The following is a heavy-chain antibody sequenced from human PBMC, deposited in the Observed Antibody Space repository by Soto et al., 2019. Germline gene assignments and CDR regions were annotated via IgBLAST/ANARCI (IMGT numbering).Heavy chain of an antibody. CDR3: GRDGTKTLREWSVH. J-gene: IGHJ5*02. Sequence: SETLSLTCTVSGASISGFYWSWIRKSAGKGLEWIGRIYATGTTDYNPSLKSRVMMSVDTSKKQFSLKLRSVTAADTAVYYCGRDGTKTLREWSVHWGQGSSVNVSS. CDR2: IYATGTT. CDR1: GASISGFY. D-gene: IGHD1-1*01. V-gene: IGHV4-4*07.